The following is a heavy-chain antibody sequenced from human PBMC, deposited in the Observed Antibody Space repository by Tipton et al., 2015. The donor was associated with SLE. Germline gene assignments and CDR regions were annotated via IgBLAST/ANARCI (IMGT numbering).Heavy chain of an antibody. D-gene: IGHD3-10*01. J-gene: IGHJ4*02. V-gene: IGHV1-18*01. Sequence: QSGPEVKKPGASVKVSCKASGYMFTSYGISWVRQAPGQGPEWMGWISTDNGNTNYPQKFQGRVIMTTDRSTSTAYMELTSLRSDDTAVYFCARDFSVVDYHGSGSPFDKWGQGTLVTVSS. CDR1: GYMFTSYG. CDR2: ISTDNGNT. CDR3: ARDFSVVDYHGSGSPFDK.